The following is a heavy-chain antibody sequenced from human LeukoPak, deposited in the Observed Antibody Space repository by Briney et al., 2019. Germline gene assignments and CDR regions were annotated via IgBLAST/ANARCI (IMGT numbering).Heavy chain of an antibody. V-gene: IGHV4-34*01. Sequence: ASETQSLTCAVYGGSFSGYYWSWIRQPPGKGLEWIGEINHSGSTAYNPSLKSRVTISVDTSKNQFSLKLTSVTAADTAVYYCARGYCSGGSCYRYYRTDYWGQGTLVTVSS. CDR3: ARGYCSGGSCYRYYRTDY. CDR2: INHSGST. J-gene: IGHJ4*02. CDR1: GGSFSGYY. D-gene: IGHD2-15*01.